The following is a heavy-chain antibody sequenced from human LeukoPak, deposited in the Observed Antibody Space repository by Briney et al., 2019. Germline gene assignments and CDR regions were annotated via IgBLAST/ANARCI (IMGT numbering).Heavy chain of an antibody. D-gene: IGHD2-2*01. CDR1: GGSISSYY. CDR3: ARVSELGYCSSTSCSQYNWFDP. J-gene: IGHJ5*02. V-gene: IGHV4-59*12. Sequence: PSETLSLTCTVSGGSISSYYWSWIRQPPGKGLEWIGYIYYSGSTNYNPSLKSRVTISVDTSKNQFSLKLSSVTAADTAVYYCARVSELGYCSSTSCSQYNWFDPWGQGTLVTVSS. CDR2: IYYSGST.